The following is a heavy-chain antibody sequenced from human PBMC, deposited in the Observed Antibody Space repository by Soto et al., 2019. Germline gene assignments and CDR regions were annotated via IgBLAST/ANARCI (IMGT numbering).Heavy chain of an antibody. D-gene: IGHD1-26*01. V-gene: IGHV4-34*01. CDR1: GGSFSDYY. CDR3: ATNYGGNYYDGMDV. Sequence: QVQLQQWGAGLLKPSETLSLTCAVYGGSFSDYYWSWIRQPPGKGLEWIGEINHSGSTNYNPSLKSRVTISVDTSKHQFSLRLSSVTAADTAVYYCATNYGGNYYDGMDVWGQGTTVTVSS. J-gene: IGHJ6*02. CDR2: INHSGST.